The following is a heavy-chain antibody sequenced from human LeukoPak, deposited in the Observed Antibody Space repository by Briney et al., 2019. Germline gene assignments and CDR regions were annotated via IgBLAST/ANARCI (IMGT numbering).Heavy chain of an antibody. CDR2: INPNSGGT. J-gene: IGHJ4*02. Sequence: ASVKVSFKASGYTFTGYYMHWVRQAPGQGLEWMGRINPNSGGTNYAQKFQGRVTMTRDTSISTAYMELSRLRSDDTAVYYCARGKYYDSAVYFDYWGQGTLVTVSS. V-gene: IGHV1-2*06. D-gene: IGHD3-10*01. CDR3: ARGKYYDSAVYFDY. CDR1: GYTFTGYY.